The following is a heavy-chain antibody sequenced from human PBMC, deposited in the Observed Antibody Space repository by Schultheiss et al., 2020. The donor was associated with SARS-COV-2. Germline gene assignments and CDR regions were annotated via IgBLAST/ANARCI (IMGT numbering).Heavy chain of an antibody. CDR3: ARVIGDFVDDYGDYVFDY. CDR2: INSDGSST. V-gene: IGHV3-74*01. CDR1: GFTFSSYG. Sequence: GGSLRLSCAASGFTFSSYGMHWVRQAPGKGLVWVSRINSDGSSTSYADSVKGRFTISRDNAKNTLYLQMNSLRAEDTAVYYCARVIGDFVDDYGDYVFDYWGQGTLVTVSS. J-gene: IGHJ4*02. D-gene: IGHD4-17*01.